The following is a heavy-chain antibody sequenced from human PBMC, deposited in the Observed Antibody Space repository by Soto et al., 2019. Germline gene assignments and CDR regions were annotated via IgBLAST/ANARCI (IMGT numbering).Heavy chain of an antibody. J-gene: IGHJ6*02. CDR2: INPNSGGT. CDR1: GYTFTAYY. V-gene: IGHV1-2*04. Sequence: QVQLVQSGPEVRKPGASLKVSCKASGYTFTAYYIHWVRQGPGRGLEWVGWINPNSGGTYYAQKFQDWSTTTRETSISTAYLELSGLTSNDTAVYYCARANTIRPYYFNMDVWGQGTTVTVSS. D-gene: IGHD3-22*01. CDR3: ARANTIRPYYFNMDV.